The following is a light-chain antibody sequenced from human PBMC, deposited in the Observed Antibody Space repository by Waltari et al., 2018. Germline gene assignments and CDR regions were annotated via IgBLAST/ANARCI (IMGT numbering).Light chain of an antibody. CDR3: QQRSNWPPTWT. J-gene: IGKJ1*01. V-gene: IGKV3-11*01. CDR1: QSFSSY. Sequence: EIVLTQSPATLSLSPGERATLSCRASQSFSSYLAWYQQKPGQAPRLLIYDASNRATGIPARFSGSGSVTDFTLTISSLEPEDFAVYYCQQRSNWPPTWTFGQGTKVEIK. CDR2: DAS.